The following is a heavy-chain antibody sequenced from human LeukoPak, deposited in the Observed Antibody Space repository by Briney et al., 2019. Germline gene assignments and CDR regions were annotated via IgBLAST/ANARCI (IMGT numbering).Heavy chain of an antibody. V-gene: IGHV3-48*01. CDR1: GLTFSIYA. D-gene: IGHD3-16*01. J-gene: IGHJ4*02. CDR3: ARGLSREVWSRGREFDY. CDR2: ISSSSSTI. Sequence: QPGGSQRLSCAASGLTFSIYAMNWVRQAPGKGLEWVSYISSSSSTIYYADSVKGRFTISRDNAKNSLYLQMNSLRAEDTAVYYCARGLSREVWSRGREFDYWGQGTLVTVSS.